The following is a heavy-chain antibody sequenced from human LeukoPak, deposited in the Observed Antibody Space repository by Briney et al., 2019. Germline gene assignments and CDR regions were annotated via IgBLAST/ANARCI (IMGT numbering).Heavy chain of an antibody. CDR3: ARLVAQQGLDY. J-gene: IGHJ4*02. V-gene: IGHV4-39*01. CDR2: IYYSGST. CDR1: GGSISSSSYY. Sequence: SKTLSLTCTVSGGSISSSSYYWGWIRQPPGKGLEWIGSIYYSGSTYYNPSLKSRVTISVDTSKNQFSLKLSSVTAADTAVYYCARLVAQQGLDYWGQGTLVTVSS. D-gene: IGHD6-13*01.